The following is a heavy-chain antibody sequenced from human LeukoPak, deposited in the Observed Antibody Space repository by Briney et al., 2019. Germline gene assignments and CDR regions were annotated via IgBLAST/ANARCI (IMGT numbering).Heavy chain of an antibody. CDR1: GFTFSTYG. Sequence: GGSLRLSCSSSGFTFSTYGMHWVRQAPGKGLEWLTFIQYDGSSKDYADSVKGRFTISRDNSKDTLFLQMNSLRGDDTAVYYCAQERIAARPDLDYWGQGTLVTVSS. V-gene: IGHV3-30*02. D-gene: IGHD6-6*01. CDR2: IQYDGSSK. J-gene: IGHJ4*02. CDR3: AQERIAARPDLDY.